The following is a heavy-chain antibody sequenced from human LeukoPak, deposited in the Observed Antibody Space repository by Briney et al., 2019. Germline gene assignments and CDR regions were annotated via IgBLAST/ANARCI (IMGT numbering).Heavy chain of an antibody. CDR2: IIPIFGTA. Sequence: VASVKVSCKASGGTFSSYAISWVRQAPGQGLEWMGGIIPIFGTANYAQKFQGRVTITTDESTSTAYMELSSLRSEDPAVYYCARGSEWLRDYDYWGQGTLVTVSS. CDR1: GGTFSSYA. V-gene: IGHV1-69*05. CDR3: ARGSEWLRDYDY. D-gene: IGHD5-12*01. J-gene: IGHJ4*02.